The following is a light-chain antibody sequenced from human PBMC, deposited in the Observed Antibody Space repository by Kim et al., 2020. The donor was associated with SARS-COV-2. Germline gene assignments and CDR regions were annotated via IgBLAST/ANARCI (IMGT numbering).Light chain of an antibody. CDR3: QQYSSYPDT. Sequence: GDRVTMTCGASQSISSWLAGYEQKPGKAPKRLIYKATGLETGDPARLSGRGSGTQFTLSINNLQPDDFATYECQQYSSYPDTFGQGTKLEI. J-gene: IGKJ2*01. V-gene: IGKV1-5*03. CDR1: QSISSW. CDR2: KAT.